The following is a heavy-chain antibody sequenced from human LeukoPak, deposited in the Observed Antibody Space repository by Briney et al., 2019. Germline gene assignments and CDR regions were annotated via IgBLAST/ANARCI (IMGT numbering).Heavy chain of an antibody. D-gene: IGHD6-19*01. Sequence: SETLSLTCTVSGGSLSSYYWSWIRRPPRKGLEWIGYIHYSGSTNYNPSLKSRGTISEKTSKNQCSQKLSSVTAADTAVYYCARLPSPRGGGWYWVEVGADYWGQGILVTVSS. J-gene: IGHJ4*02. CDR2: IHYSGST. V-gene: IGHV4-59*01. CDR3: ARLPSPRGGGWYWVEVGADY. CDR1: GGSLSSYY.